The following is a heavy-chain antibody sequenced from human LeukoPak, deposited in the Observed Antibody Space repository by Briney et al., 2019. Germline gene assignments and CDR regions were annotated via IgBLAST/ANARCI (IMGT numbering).Heavy chain of an antibody. V-gene: IGHV3-7*01. J-gene: IGHJ4*02. Sequence: GGSLRLSCVASGFTFSSEWMSWVRQAPGKGLEWLTNINQDGSQKYYEDSVKGRFTVSRDNAKNSLYLHMNGLRADDTAIYYCARDHDGKDCWGQGTLVTVSS. CDR1: GFTFSSEW. CDR3: ARDHDGKDC. D-gene: IGHD1-1*01. CDR2: INQDGSQK.